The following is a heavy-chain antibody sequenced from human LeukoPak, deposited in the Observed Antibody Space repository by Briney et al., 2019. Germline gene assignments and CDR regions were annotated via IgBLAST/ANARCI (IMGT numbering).Heavy chain of an antibody. V-gene: IGHV4-59*01. D-gene: IGHD2-15*01. J-gene: IGHJ4*02. Sequence: SETLSLTCTVSGGSISSYYWSWIRQPPGKGLECIGYIYYSGSTNYSPSLKSRVTISVDTSKNQFSLKLSSVTAADTAVYYCASCGGTCYGLDYWGQGTLVTVSS. CDR1: GGSISSYY. CDR3: ASCGGTCYGLDY. CDR2: IYYSGST.